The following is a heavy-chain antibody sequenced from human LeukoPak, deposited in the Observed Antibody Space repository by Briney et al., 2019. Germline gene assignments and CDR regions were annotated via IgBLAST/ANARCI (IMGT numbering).Heavy chain of an antibody. CDR1: GGTLNTHI. D-gene: IGHD1-26*01. V-gene: IGHV1-69*08. Sequence: SVKVSCKASGGTLNTHIFTWVRQAPGQGLEWMGRITPIIDTTKYAQKFQGRMTITADKSTSTTYMELSSLRSDDTAVYYCARVNLRGSQYNWFDPRGQGTLVTVSS. CDR3: ARVNLRGSQYNWFDP. CDR2: ITPIIDTT. J-gene: IGHJ5*02.